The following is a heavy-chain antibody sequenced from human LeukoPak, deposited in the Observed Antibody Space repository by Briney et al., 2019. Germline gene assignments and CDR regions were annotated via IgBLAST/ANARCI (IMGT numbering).Heavy chain of an antibody. CDR1: GGSISSGGYY. CDR3: AREGLYYYDSSGYYYFDY. V-gene: IGHV4-30-2*01. CDR2: IYHSGTT. D-gene: IGHD3-22*01. Sequence: SETLSLTCTVSGGSISSGGYYWSWIRQPPGKGLEWIGYIYHSGTTYYNPSLKSRVTISVDKYENQFSLKLRSVTAADTAVYYCAREGLYYYDSSGYYYFDYWGQGTLVTVSS. J-gene: IGHJ4*02.